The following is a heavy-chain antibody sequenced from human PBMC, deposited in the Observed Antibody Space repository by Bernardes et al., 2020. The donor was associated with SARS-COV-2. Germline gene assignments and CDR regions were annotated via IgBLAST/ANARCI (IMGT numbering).Heavy chain of an antibody. CDR2: IKGDGSQG. V-gene: IGHV3-7*01. J-gene: IGHJ4*02. Sequence: GGSLRLSCAASGFTFSSYWMSWVRQAPGKGLEWVANIKGDGSQGSSVDSVRGRFAISRDNAKNLLFLQMNSLRAEDTAVYYCAKALFVKTPFDCWGQGTLVTVS. CDR3: AKALFVKTPFDC. D-gene: IGHD3-10*02. CDR1: GFTFSSYW.